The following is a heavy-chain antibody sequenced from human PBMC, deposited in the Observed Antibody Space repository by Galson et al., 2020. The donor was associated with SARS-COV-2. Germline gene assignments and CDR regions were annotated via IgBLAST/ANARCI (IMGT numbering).Heavy chain of an antibody. CDR2: IYWDDDK. V-gene: IGHV2-5*02. D-gene: IGHD3-10*01. CDR3: AHRAGLWFGEFFDY. J-gene: IGHJ4*02. Sequence: DSGPTLVKPTQTLTLTCTFSGFSLSTSGVGVGWLRQPPGKALEWLALIYWDDDKRYSPSLKSRLTITKDTSKNQVVLTMTNMDPVDTATYYCAHRAGLWFGEFFDYWGQGTLVTVSS. CDR1: GFSLSTSGVG.